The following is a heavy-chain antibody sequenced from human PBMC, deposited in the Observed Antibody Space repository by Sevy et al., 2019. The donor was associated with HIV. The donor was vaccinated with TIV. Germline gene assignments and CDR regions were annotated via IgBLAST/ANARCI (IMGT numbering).Heavy chain of an antibody. CDR2: INPGNGIT. J-gene: IGHJ4*02. V-gene: IGHV1-3*01. CDR3: AREVEGALKYFDS. CDR1: GYNFIFYA. Sequence: ASVKVSCKASGYNFIFYAVHWVRQAPGQSLEWMGWINPGNGITKYSKNFQGRVTITTDTSATSTYMELASLTSEDTSVYYCAREVEGALKYFDSWGQGTLVTVSS. D-gene: IGHD1-1*01.